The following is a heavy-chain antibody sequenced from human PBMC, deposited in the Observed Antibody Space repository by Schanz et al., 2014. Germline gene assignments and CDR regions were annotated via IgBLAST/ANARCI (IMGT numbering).Heavy chain of an antibody. CDR2: INPNSGDT. CDR1: GYTTFTDYY. Sequence: QVQLVQSGAEVKKPGASVKVSCKASGYTTFTDYYIHWVRQAPGQGLEWMGWINPNSGDTNYAQKFQGWVTMTRDTSSSTAYMEVSRLKADDTAVYYCARDGVDAAAGGNYWGQGTLVTVSS. V-gene: IGHV1-2*04. CDR3: ARDGVDAAAGGNY. D-gene: IGHD6-13*01. J-gene: IGHJ4*02.